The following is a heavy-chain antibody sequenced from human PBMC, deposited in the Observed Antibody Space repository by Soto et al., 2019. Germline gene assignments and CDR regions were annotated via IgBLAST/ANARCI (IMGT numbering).Heavy chain of an antibody. V-gene: IGHV3-9*01. Sequence: EVQLVESGGGLVQPGRSLRLSCAASGFTFDDYAMHWVRQAPGKGLEWVSGISWNSGSIGYADSVKGRFTISRDNAKNSLYLQMNSLRAEDTALYYCAKGSIVVVVAPFDYWGQGTLDTVSS. CDR3: AKGSIVVVVAPFDY. D-gene: IGHD2-15*01. J-gene: IGHJ4*02. CDR2: ISWNSGSI. CDR1: GFTFDDYA.